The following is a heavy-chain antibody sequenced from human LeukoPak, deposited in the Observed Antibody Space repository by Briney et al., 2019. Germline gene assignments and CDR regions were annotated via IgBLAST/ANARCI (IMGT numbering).Heavy chain of an antibody. CDR2: IYTSGST. CDR3: ARDHGYDSSGYYFNWFDP. Sequence: SETLSLTCTVSGGSISSYYWSWIRQPAGKGLEWIGRIYTSGSTNYSPSLKSRVTMSVDTSKNQFSLKLSSVTAADTAVYYCARDHGYDSSGYYFNWFDPWGQGTLVTVSS. V-gene: IGHV4-4*07. D-gene: IGHD3-22*01. CDR1: GGSISSYY. J-gene: IGHJ5*02.